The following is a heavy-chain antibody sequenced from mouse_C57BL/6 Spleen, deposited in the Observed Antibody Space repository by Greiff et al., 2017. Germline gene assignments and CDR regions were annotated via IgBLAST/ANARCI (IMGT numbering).Heavy chain of an antibody. D-gene: IGHD2-3*01. CDR3: TRGQDEGYYAFAY. J-gene: IGHJ3*01. V-gene: IGHV5-9-1*02. CDR2: ISSGGDYN. CDR1: GFTFSSYA. Sequence: EVQGVEPGAGLVKPGGSLKLSCEASGFTFSSYAMSWVRQTPGQRLEWVAYISSGGDYNYYADNVKGRLTISRDNSRYTLYLQMSSLESEDTAMYYCTRGQDEGYYAFAYWGQGTLVTVSA.